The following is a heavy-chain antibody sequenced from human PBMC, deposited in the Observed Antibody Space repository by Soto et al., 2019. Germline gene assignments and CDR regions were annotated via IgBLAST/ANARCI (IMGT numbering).Heavy chain of an antibody. CDR3: ARWKDDYGDYENFDY. CDR2: INHSGST. Sequence: SETLSLTCAVYGGSFSGYYWSWIRQPPGKGLEWIGEINHSGSTNYNPSLKSRVTISVDTSKNQFSLKLSSVTAADTAVYYCARWKDDYGDYENFDYWGQGTLVTVSS. V-gene: IGHV4-34*01. CDR1: GGSFSGYY. J-gene: IGHJ4*02. D-gene: IGHD4-17*01.